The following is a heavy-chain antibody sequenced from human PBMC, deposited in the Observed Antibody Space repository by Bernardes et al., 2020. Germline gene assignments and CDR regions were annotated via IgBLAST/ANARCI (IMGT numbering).Heavy chain of an antibody. Sequence: SCASSGFTFGSDWMSWVRKTPGKGLEWVACIKQDGSEKHYVDSVKGRFTISRDNAKNSLYLQMDRLGAGDMARYYCARGDSGSQEMYSWFDPWGQGTLVTVSS. V-gene: IGHV3-7*01. CDR2: IKQDGSEK. J-gene: IGHJ5*02. CDR3: ARGDSGSQEMYSWFDP. D-gene: IGHD1-26*01. CDR1: GFTFGSDW.